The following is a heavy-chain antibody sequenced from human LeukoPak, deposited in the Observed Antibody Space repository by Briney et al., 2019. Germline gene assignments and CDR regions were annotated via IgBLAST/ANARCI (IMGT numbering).Heavy chain of an antibody. CDR3: ARGRFLRWLQPYYFDC. CDR1: GYTFTGYY. V-gene: IGHV1-2*02. D-gene: IGHD5-24*01. J-gene: IGHJ4*02. Sequence: ASVKVSCKASGYTFTGYYMHWVRQAPGQGLEWMGWINPNSGGTNYAQKFQGRVTMTRDTSISTAYMELSRLRSDDTAVYYCARGRFLRWLQPYYFDCWGQGTLVTVSS. CDR2: INPNSGGT.